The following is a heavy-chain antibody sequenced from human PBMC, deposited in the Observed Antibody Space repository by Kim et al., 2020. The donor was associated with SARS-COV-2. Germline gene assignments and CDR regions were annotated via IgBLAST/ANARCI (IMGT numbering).Heavy chain of an antibody. V-gene: IGHV4-34*01. J-gene: IGHJ4*02. CDR1: GGSFSGYY. CDR2: INHSGST. D-gene: IGHD2-21*02. Sequence: SETLSLTCAVYGGSFSGYYWSWIRQPPGKGLEWIGEINHSGSTNYNPSLKSRVTISVDTSKNQFSLKLSSVTAADTAVYYCSSLAYCGGDCYRAGDYWGQGTLVTVSS. CDR3: SSLAYCGGDCYRAGDY.